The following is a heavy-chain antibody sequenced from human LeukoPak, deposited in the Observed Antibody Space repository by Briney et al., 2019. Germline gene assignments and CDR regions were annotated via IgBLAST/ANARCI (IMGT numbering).Heavy chain of an antibody. V-gene: IGHV3-21*01. Sequence: GGSLRLSCAASGFTFSSYAMSWVRQAPGKGLEWVSSISSSSSYIYYADSVKGRFTISRDNAKNSLYLQMNSLRAEDTAVYYCARDRGDYDSSGYSYYYYMDVWGKGTTVTVSS. CDR3: ARDRGDYDSSGYSYYYYMDV. CDR2: ISSSSSYI. D-gene: IGHD3-22*01. J-gene: IGHJ6*03. CDR1: GFTFSSYA.